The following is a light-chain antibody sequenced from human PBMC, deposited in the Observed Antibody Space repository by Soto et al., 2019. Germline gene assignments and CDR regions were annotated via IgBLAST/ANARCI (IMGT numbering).Light chain of an antibody. J-gene: IGKJ4*01. CDR2: GAS. Sequence: EVVLTQYPATLSLSPGERATLSCRASQSVGAQFAWYQQKPGQSPMLLIYGASNRASGISARFSGSGSGTDFTLTIDSLEPEDSAVYYWQQRNDWGSFGGGTRVEIK. V-gene: IGKV3-11*01. CDR1: QSVGAQ. CDR3: QQRNDWGS.